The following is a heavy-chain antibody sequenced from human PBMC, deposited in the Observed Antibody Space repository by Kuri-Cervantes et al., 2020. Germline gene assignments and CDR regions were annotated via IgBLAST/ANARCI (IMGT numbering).Heavy chain of an antibody. J-gene: IGHJ6*03. CDR2: ISVRGSAT. D-gene: IGHD2-2*01. CDR3: ARDGVPYYYYYYMDV. V-gene: IGHV3-23*01. CDR1: GFTFTSSA. Sequence: GGSLRLSCAVSGFTFTSSAMNWVRQAPGKGLEWVSSISVRGSATLYADSVKGRFTMSRDNPGNSLYLQMNSLRAEDTAVYYCARDGVPYYYYYYMDVWGKGTTVTVSS.